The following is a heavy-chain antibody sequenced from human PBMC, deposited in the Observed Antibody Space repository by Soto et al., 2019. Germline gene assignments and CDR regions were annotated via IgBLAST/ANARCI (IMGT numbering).Heavy chain of an antibody. J-gene: IGHJ6*02. V-gene: IGHV3-23*01. D-gene: IGHD6-13*01. Sequence: LRLSCAASGFTFSSYAMSWVRQAPGKGLEWVSAISGSGGSTYYADSVKGRFTISRDNSKNTLYLQMNSLRAEDTAVYYCASAGQLVRRGYYYYGMDVWGQGTTVTVSS. CDR2: ISGSGGST. CDR1: GFTFSSYA. CDR3: ASAGQLVRRGYYYYGMDV.